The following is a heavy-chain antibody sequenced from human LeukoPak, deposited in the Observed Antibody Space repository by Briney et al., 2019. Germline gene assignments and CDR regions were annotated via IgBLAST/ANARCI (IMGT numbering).Heavy chain of an antibody. D-gene: IGHD1-26*01. CDR1: GVSVSSGSYY. CDR2: IYYSGST. J-gene: IGHJ4*02. Sequence: SETLSLTCTVSGVSVSSGSYYWSWIRQPPGKGLEWIGYIYYSGSTNYNPSLKSRVTISVDTSKNQFSLELSSVTAADTAVYYCARNKLGSWELGGWGQGTLVTVSS. CDR3: ARNKLGSWELGG. V-gene: IGHV4-61*01.